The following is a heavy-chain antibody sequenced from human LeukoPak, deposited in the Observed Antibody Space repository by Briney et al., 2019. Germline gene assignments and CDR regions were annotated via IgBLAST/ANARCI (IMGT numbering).Heavy chain of an antibody. CDR2: INPNSGGT. CDR3: ANTYGSGKVTLDY. J-gene: IGHJ4*02. Sequence: ASVRVSCKASGYTFTGYYMHWVRQAPGQGLEWMGWINPNSGGTNYAQKFQGRVTMTRDTSISTAYMELSRLRSEDTAVYYCANTYGSGKVTLDYWGQGTLVTVSS. V-gene: IGHV1-2*02. CDR1: GYTFTGYY. D-gene: IGHD3-10*01.